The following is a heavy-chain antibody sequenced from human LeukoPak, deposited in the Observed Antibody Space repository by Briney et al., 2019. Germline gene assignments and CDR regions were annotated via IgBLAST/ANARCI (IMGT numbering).Heavy chain of an antibody. CDR1: GGSISSYY. Sequence: PSETLSLTCTVSGGSISSYYWSWIRQPAGKGLEWIGRIYTSGSTNYNPSLKSRVTMSVDTSKNQFSLKLSSVTAADTAVYYCARLQTTLFYYYMDVWGKGTTVTVSS. CDR2: IYTSGST. CDR3: ARLQTTLFYYYMDV. D-gene: IGHD4-11*01. V-gene: IGHV4-4*07. J-gene: IGHJ6*03.